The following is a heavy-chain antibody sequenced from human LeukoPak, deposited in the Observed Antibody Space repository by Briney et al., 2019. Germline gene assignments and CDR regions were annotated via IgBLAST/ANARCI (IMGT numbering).Heavy chain of an antibody. CDR3: AKGSSSGSYYNHAFDV. Sequence: PGGSLRLSCAVSGFTFSSYAMSWVRQAPGKGLEWVSGIKGRFTISRDNSKNTGYLQMNSLRAEDTAVYYCAKGSSSGSYYNHAFDVWGQGTMVTVSS. J-gene: IGHJ3*01. CDR1: GFTFSSYA. CDR2: I. V-gene: IGHV3-23*01. D-gene: IGHD3-10*01.